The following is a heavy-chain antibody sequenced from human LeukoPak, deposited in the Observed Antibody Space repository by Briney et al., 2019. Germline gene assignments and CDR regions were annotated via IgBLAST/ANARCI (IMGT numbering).Heavy chain of an antibody. CDR2: IYTSGST. J-gene: IGHJ5*02. CDR1: GGSISSGSHY. D-gene: IGHD3-10*01. Sequence: SQTLSLTCTVSGGSISSGSHYWSWIRQPAGTGLEWIGRIYTSGSTNYNPSLKSRVTISVDTSKNQFSLKLSSVTAADTAVYYCARDLYYHGSGSNWFDPWGQGTLVTVSS. V-gene: IGHV4-61*02. CDR3: ARDLYYHGSGSNWFDP.